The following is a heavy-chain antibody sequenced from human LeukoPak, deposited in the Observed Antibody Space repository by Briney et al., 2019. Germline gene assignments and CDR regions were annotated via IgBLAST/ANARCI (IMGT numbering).Heavy chain of an antibody. Sequence: PGGSLRLSCAASGFTFSSYAMHWVRQAPGKGLEWVAVISYDGSNKYYADSVKGRFTISRDNAKNTLYLQMNSLRAEDTAVYYCARDGDPATANDAFDIWGQGTMVTVSS. CDR3: ARDGDPATANDAFDI. D-gene: IGHD4-17*01. CDR2: ISYDGSNK. J-gene: IGHJ3*02. V-gene: IGHV3-30*04. CDR1: GFTFSSYA.